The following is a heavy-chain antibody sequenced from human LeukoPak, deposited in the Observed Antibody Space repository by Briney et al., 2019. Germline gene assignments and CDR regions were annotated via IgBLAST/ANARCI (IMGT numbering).Heavy chain of an antibody. CDR2: INPSGGST. J-gene: IGHJ4*02. CDR1: GYTFTSYY. Sequence: ASVKVSCKASGYTFTSYYMHWVRQAPGQGLEWIGIINPSGGSTSYAQKFQGRVTMTRDTSTSTVYMELSSLRSEDTAVYYCARALSTVPSGGPFDYWGQGTLVTVSS. CDR3: ARALSTVPSGGPFDY. V-gene: IGHV1-46*01. D-gene: IGHD4-17*01.